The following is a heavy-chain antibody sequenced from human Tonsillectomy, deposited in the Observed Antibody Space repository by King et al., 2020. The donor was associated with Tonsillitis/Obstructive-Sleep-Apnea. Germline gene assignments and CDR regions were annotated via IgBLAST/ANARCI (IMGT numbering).Heavy chain of an antibody. D-gene: IGHD5/OR15-5a*01. CDR3: TLRSSI. Sequence: VQLVESGGGLVKPGESLRLSCVVSGFTFSNAWMSWVRQAPGKGLEWVGRIRTNADGGTIDYGAPVKGRFTISRDDSENTVYLQMNSLKTEDTAVYYCTLRSSIRGQGTLVTVSS. V-gene: IGHV3-15*05. CDR2: IRTNADGGTI. J-gene: IGHJ4*02. CDR1: GFTFSNAW.